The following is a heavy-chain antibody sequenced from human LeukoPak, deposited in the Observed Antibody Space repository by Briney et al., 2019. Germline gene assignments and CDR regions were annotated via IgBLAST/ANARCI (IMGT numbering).Heavy chain of an antibody. CDR2: IWYDGSNK. V-gene: IGHV3-33*01. Sequence: PGGSLRLSCAASGFTFSSYGMHWVRQAPGKGLEWVAVIWYDGSNKYYADSVKGRFTISRDNSKNTLYLQMNSLRAEDTAVYYCARVGESPSGYYFDYWGQGTLVTVSS. J-gene: IGHJ4*02. CDR3: ARVGESPSGYYFDY. CDR1: GFTFSSYG. D-gene: IGHD3-10*01.